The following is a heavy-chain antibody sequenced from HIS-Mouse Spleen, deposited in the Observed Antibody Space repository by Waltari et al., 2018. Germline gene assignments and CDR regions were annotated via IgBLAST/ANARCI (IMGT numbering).Heavy chain of an antibody. V-gene: IGHV4-39*07. CDR2: IYYSGGT. J-gene: IGHJ2*01. D-gene: IGHD6-13*01. Sequence: QLQLQESGPGLVKPSETLSLTCTVSGGSISSSSYYWGWIRQPPGKGREWSGSIYYSGGTYYNPSLKSRVTISVDRSKNQFSLKLSSVTAADTAVYYCAREIPYSSSWYDWYFDLWGRGFLITVSS. CDR1: GGSISSSSYY. CDR3: AREIPYSSSWYDWYFDL.